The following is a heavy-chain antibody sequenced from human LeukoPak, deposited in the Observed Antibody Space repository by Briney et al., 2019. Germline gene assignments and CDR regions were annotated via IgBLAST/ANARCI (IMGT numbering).Heavy chain of an antibody. CDR1: GFTFSTYW. CDR3: VREEYGDHMWW. Sequence: GGSLRLSCAASGFTFSTYWTSWVRQAPGKGLEWVANIKQDGSQEYYVDSVKGRFTISRDNAKNSLYLQMNSLRVEDTAVYYCVREEYGDHMWWWGQGTPVTVSS. V-gene: IGHV3-7*01. D-gene: IGHD4-17*01. CDR2: IKQDGSQE. J-gene: IGHJ4*02.